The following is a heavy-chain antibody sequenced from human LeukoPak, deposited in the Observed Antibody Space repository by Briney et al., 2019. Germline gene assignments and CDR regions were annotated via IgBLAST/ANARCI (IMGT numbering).Heavy chain of an antibody. D-gene: IGHD6-13*01. CDR1: GFTFSSYA. Sequence: PGGSLRLSCAASGFTFSSYAMHWVRQAPGKGLEWVAVISYDGSNKYYADSVKGRFTISRDNSKNTLYLQMNSLRAEDTAVYYCAKRGYSSSWNFDSWGQGTLVTVSS. CDR3: AKRGYSSSWNFDS. V-gene: IGHV3-30-3*02. J-gene: IGHJ4*02. CDR2: ISYDGSNK.